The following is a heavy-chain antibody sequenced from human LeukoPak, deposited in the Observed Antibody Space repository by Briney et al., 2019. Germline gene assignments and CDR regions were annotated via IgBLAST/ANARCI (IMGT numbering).Heavy chain of an antibody. CDR1: GFTFSSYT. CDR3: APALSLYDYIYFDY. Sequence: GGSLRLSCAASGFTFSSYTMNWVRQAPGNGLEWVSSISSSRSYIYYADSVKGRFTISRDNTMNSLFLQVNSLRAEDTAVYYCAPALSLYDYIYFDYWGQGTLVTVSS. CDR2: ISSSRSYI. D-gene: IGHD5-12*01. J-gene: IGHJ4*02. V-gene: IGHV3-21*01.